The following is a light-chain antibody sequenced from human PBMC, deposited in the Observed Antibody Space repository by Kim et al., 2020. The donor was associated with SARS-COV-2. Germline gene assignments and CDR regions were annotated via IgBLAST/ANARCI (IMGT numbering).Light chain of an antibody. CDR2: DDN. Sequence: GEKGSSTYAGGSSNMGNNYVSRNQRLPETAPKVLLYDDNKRPSGIPDRFSGSKSGTSATLGITGLKTGDEADYYCGTWDNSLSGVVFGGGTQLTVL. V-gene: IGLV1-51*01. J-gene: IGLJ2*01. CDR3: GTWDNSLSGVV. CDR1: SSNMGNNY.